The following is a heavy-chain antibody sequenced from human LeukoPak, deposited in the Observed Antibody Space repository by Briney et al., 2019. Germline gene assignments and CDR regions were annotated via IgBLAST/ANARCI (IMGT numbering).Heavy chain of an antibody. CDR2: INPNSGGT. V-gene: IGHV1-2*02. D-gene: IGHD5-12*01. CDR1: GYTFTGYY. CDR3: ARTRFGMGYGDY. J-gene: IGHJ4*02. Sequence: APVKVSCKGSGYTFTGYYMHWVRQPPGQGLEWMGWINPNSGGTNYAQKFQGRFTMTRDTSISTGYMELSRRRSDDTVVYYGARTRFGMGYGDYWGQGTLVTVSS.